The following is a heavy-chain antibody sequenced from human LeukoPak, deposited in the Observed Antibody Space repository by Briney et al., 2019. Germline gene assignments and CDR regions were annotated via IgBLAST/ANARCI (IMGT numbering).Heavy chain of an antibody. J-gene: IGHJ6*03. CDR1: GFNFEDFV. V-gene: IGHV3-20*04. CDR3: ARVYGYYYYYMDV. CDR2: IHWDDDKT. Sequence: GGSLRLSCAASGFNFEDFVMTWVRQVPGKGLEWVSGIHWDDDKTEYADSVKGRLTISRDNARKSLHLEMSSLRVEDTALYYCARVYGYYYYYMDVWGNGTAVIVSS. D-gene: IGHD3-10*01.